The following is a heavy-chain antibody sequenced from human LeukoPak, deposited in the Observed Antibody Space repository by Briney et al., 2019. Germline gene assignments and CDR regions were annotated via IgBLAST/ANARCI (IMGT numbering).Heavy chain of an antibody. J-gene: IGHJ6*02. CDR1: GFTFSSYD. V-gene: IGHV3-13*01. Sequence: GGSLRLSCAASGFTFSSYDMHWVRQATGKGLEWVSAIGTAGDTYYPGSVKGRFTISRENAKNSLYLQMNSLRAGDTAVYYCARGMGDDYYDSSGYRAPYYYYGMDVWGQGTTVTVSS. CDR3: ARGMGDDYYDSSGYRAPYYYYGMDV. CDR2: IGTAGDT. D-gene: IGHD3-22*01.